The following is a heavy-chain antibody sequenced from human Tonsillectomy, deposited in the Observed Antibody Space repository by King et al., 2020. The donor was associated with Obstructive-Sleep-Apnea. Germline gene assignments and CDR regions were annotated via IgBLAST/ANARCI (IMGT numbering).Heavy chain of an antibody. CDR2: IYYSGST. Sequence: QLQESGPGLVKPSQTLSLTCAVSGGSISSGGYSWTWIRQPSGKGLEWIGYIYYSGSTYYNPSLKSRVTISIDTSKNQFSLKLNSVTAADTAVYYCVRGSDFWSGYYSFDYWGQGTLVTVSS. D-gene: IGHD3-3*01. V-gene: IGHV4-30-4*07. J-gene: IGHJ4*02. CDR1: GGSISSGGYS. CDR3: VRGSDFWSGYYSFDY.